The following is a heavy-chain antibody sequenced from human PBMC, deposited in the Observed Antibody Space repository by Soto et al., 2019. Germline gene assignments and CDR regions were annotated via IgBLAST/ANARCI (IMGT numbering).Heavy chain of an antibody. CDR3: ASVCRGGSCYPGFDY. Sequence: SVKVSCKASGGTFSSYAISWVRQAPGQGLEWMGGIIPIFGTANYAQKFQGRVTVTADESTSTAYMELSSLRSEDTAVYYCASVCRGGSCYPGFDYWGQGTLVTVSS. J-gene: IGHJ4*02. CDR1: GGTFSSYA. CDR2: IIPIFGTA. V-gene: IGHV1-69*13. D-gene: IGHD2-15*01.